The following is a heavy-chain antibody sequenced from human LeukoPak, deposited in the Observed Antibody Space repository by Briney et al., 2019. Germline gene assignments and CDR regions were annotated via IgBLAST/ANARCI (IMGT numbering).Heavy chain of an antibody. V-gene: IGHV5-51*01. J-gene: IGHJ4*02. CDR3: ARAMYSSVWIDY. CDR2: IYPGDSDT. CDR1: GYSTTSYW. Sequence: GAALKISCAGSGYSTTSYWNGWVRQMPEKGLEWMWIIYPGDSDTRYRPSLQGLIIISADKSTSTAYLRWSSLKASDTAMYYCARAMYSSVWIDYWGQGTLVTVSP. D-gene: IGHD6-19*01.